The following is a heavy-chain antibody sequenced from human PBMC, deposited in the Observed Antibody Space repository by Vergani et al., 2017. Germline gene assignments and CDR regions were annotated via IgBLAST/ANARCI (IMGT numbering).Heavy chain of an antibody. D-gene: IGHD1-26*01. CDR1: GGSISSYY. CDR2: IDYSGST. CDR3: ARGRAAYGAVDY. Sequence: QVQLQESGPGLVKPPETLSLTCTVSGGSISSYYWSWSRQPPGKGLEWIGYIDYSGSTDSNPSLTRRVTISVDTSKNKFSLKLSSVAAADTAVYYCARGRAAYGAVDYWGQGTLVTVSS. V-gene: IGHV4-59*01. J-gene: IGHJ4*02.